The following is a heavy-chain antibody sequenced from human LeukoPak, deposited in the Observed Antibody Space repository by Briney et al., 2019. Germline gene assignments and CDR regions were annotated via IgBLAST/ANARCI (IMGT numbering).Heavy chain of an antibody. CDR1: GGSISSYY. CDR2: VNQSGIT. D-gene: IGHD5-24*01. V-gene: IGHV4-34*01. Sequence: SETLSLTCTVSGGSISSYYWSWLRQPPGKGLEWIGEVNQSGITNYNPSLKSRVTISVGTSKNQFSLKLSSVTAADTAVYYCARAGRDGYTELDYWGQGTLVTVSS. J-gene: IGHJ4*02. CDR3: ARAGRDGYTELDY.